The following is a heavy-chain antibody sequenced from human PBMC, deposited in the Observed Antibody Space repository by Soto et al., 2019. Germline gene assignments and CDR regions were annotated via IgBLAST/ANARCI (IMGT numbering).Heavy chain of an antibody. CDR1: GFTFSSYA. CDR3: AKSRGLSKQAVDY. V-gene: IGHV3-23*01. J-gene: IGHJ4*02. Sequence: PGGSLRLSCAASGFTFSSYALNWVRQAPGKGLEWVSGISRSGGSTYYADSVKGRFTISRDNSKNTLYLQMNSLGAEDTALYFCAKSRGLSKQAVDYWGQGTLVTVSS. CDR2: ISRSGGST. D-gene: IGHD3-10*01.